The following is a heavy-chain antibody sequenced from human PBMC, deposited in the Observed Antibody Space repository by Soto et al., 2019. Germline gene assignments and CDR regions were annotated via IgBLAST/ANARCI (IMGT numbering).Heavy chain of an antibody. CDR3: ARGEQYSGRIFDY. V-gene: IGHV6-1*01. J-gene: IGHJ4*01. CDR2: TYYRSKWYY. CDR1: GDSVSSNSAG. Sequence: SQTLSLTRAITGDSVSSNSAGWSWVRQSPSRGLEWLGRTYYRSKWYYEYAVSVRGRITINPDTSKNQYSLQLNSVTPEDTAVYFCARGEQYSGRIFDYWSQGTLVTVSS. D-gene: IGHD1-26*01.